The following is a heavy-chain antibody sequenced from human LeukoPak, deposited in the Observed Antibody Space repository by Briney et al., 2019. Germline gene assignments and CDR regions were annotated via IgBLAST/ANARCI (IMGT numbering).Heavy chain of an antibody. CDR2: IWYDGSNK. CDR3: ARGGKGLQLYALFDGY. V-gene: IGHV3-33*01. J-gene: IGHJ4*02. D-gene: IGHD5-18*01. Sequence: PGRSLRLSCAASGFTFSSYGMHWVRQAPGKGLEWVAVIWYDGSNKYYADSVKGRFTISRDNSKNTLYLQMNSLRAEDTAVYYCARGGKGLQLYALFDGYWGQGTLVTVSS. CDR1: GFTFSSYG.